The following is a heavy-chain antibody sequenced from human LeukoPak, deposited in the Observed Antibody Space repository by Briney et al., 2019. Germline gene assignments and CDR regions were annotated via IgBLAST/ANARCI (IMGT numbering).Heavy chain of an antibody. CDR1: GYTFTSYA. J-gene: IGHJ5*02. CDR2: INAGNGNT. D-gene: IGHD3-10*01. V-gene: IGHV1-3*01. Sequence: GASVKVSCKASGYTFTSYAMHWVRQAPGQRLEWMGWINAGNGNTKYSQRFQGRVTITRDTSASTAYMELSSLRSEDTAVYYCARAYYGTNNWFDPWGQGTLVTVSS. CDR3: ARAYYGTNNWFDP.